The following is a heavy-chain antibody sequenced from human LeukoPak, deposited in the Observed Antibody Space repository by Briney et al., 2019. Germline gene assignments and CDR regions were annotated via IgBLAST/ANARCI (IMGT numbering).Heavy chain of an antibody. D-gene: IGHD5-18*01. J-gene: IGHJ4*02. CDR3: TTGPYWIQSELSY. Sequence: GGSLRLSCAASGFTFSSYGMSWVRQAPGKGLEWVGRIKSKTDGGTTDYAAPVKGRFTISRDDSKNTLYLQMNSLKTEDTAVYYCTTGPYWIQSELSYWGQGTLVTVSS. CDR1: GFTFSSYG. CDR2: IKSKTDGGTT. V-gene: IGHV3-15*01.